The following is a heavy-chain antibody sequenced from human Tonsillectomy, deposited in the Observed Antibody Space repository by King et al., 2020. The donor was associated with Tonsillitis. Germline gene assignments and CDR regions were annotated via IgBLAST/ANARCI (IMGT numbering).Heavy chain of an antibody. CDR2: IRSKANSYAT. Sequence: VQLVESGGGLVQPGGSLKLSCAASGVTFSGSAMHWVRQASGKGLEWVVRIRSKANSYATAYAESVKGRFTISRDDSKNTAYLQMNSLKTEDTAVYYCTRTTTYSGSYSSWGQGTLVTVSS. J-gene: IGHJ5*02. CDR3: TRTTTYSGSYSS. CDR1: GVTFSGSA. D-gene: IGHD1-26*01. V-gene: IGHV3-73*01.